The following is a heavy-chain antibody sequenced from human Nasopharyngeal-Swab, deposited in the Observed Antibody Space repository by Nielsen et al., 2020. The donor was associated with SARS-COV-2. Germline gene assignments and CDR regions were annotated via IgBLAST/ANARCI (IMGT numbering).Heavy chain of an antibody. V-gene: IGHV1-18*01. CDR2: ISAYNGNT. D-gene: IGHD3-22*01. J-gene: IGHJ3*01. Sequence: ASVKVSCKASGYTFTSYGISWVRQAPGQGLEWMGWISAYNGNTNYAQKLQGRVTMTTDTYTSTAYMELRSLRSDDTAVYYCARDRLIGGDYYDSSGTWGQGTMVTVSS. CDR3: ARDRLIGGDYYDSSGT. CDR1: GYTFTSYG.